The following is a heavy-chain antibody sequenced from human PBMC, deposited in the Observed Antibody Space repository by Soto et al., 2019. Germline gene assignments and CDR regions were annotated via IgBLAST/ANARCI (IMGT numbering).Heavy chain of an antibody. Sequence: QVQLQESGPGLVKPSQTLSLSCTVSGGSISSGGYYWSWIRQHPGKGLEWIGYIYYSGSTYYNPSLKSRVTISVDTSKNQFSLKLSFVTAADTAVYYCARGRQSLVDGLYYFDYWGPGTLVTVSS. CDR1: GGSISSGGYY. J-gene: IGHJ4*02. CDR2: IYYSGST. CDR3: ARGRQSLVDGLYYFDY. V-gene: IGHV4-31*03. D-gene: IGHD4-4*01.